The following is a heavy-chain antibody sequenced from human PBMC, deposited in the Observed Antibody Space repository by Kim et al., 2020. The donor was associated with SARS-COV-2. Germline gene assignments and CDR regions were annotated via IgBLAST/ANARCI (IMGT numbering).Heavy chain of an antibody. D-gene: IGHD6-19*01. J-gene: IGHJ5*02. CDR2: ITTYNGNT. Sequence: ASVKVSCKASGYTFTSYGITWVRQAPGQGLEWMGWITTYNGNTNYAQKFQGRVTMTADTSTSTAYMELRSLRSDDTAVYYCARVHSIAVVGGEFDPWGQGTLVTVSS. CDR3: ARVHSIAVVGGEFDP. V-gene: IGHV1-18*01. CDR1: GYTFTSYG.